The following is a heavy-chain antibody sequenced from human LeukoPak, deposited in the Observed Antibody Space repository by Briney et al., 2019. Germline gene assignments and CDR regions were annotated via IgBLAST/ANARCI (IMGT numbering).Heavy chain of an antibody. D-gene: IGHD2-2*01. Sequence: KTGGSLRLSCAASGFTFSDAWMSWVRQAPGKGLEWVGRIKSESHGGTADYAAPVKDRFTISRDDSKNTLYLQMNSLKTEDTAVYYCWAIVLVGARVDYWGQGTLVTVSS. CDR3: WAIVLVGARVDY. J-gene: IGHJ4*02. CDR1: GFTFSDAW. V-gene: IGHV3-15*01. CDR2: IKSESHGGTA.